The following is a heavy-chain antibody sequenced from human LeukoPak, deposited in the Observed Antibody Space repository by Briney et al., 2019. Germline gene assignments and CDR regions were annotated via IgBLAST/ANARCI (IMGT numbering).Heavy chain of an antibody. J-gene: IGHJ3*02. CDR3: FFFKQKTAYEILTGYGFGAFDI. Sequence: SSETLSLTCTVSCGSISSSSYYWVWIRQPPGKGLEWIGSIYYSGSTNYNPSLKSRITRSVGPAKNQFSLKLRSLTAGDAPVYYFFFFKQKTAYEILTGYGFGAFDIWGQGTMVTVSS. D-gene: IGHD3-9*01. CDR2: IYYSGST. V-gene: IGHV4-39*07. CDR1: CGSISSSSYY.